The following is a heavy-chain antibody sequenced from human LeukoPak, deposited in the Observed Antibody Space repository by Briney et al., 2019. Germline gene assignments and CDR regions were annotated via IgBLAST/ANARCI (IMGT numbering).Heavy chain of an antibody. CDR3: ALSLAVAGFDY. V-gene: IGHV1-2*02. J-gene: IGHJ4*02. CDR2: INPKSGGT. D-gene: IGHD6-19*01. CDR1: GYTFTGYY. Sequence: GASVKVSCKPSGYTFTGYYMYWVRQAPGQGLEWMGWINPKSGGTNYVQKFQGRVTMTRDTSINTAYMELSSLRSDDTAVHYCALSLAVAGFDYWGQGTLVTVSS.